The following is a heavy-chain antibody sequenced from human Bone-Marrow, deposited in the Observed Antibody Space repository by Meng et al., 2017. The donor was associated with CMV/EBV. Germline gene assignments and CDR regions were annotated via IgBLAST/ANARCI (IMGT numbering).Heavy chain of an antibody. CDR1: GFTFNNYG. CDR2: IRYDGSNK. V-gene: IGHV3-30*02. J-gene: IGHJ6*02. CDR3: AKDLGGGIVVKPGATGYYYGMDV. D-gene: IGHD2-2*01. Sequence: GGSLRLSCAASGFTFNNYGMHWVRQAPGKGLEWVAFIRYDGSNKYYVESVKGRFSISRDNSKNTLDLQMNSLRAEDTAVYYCAKDLGGGIVVKPGATGYYYGMDVWGQGTTVTASS.